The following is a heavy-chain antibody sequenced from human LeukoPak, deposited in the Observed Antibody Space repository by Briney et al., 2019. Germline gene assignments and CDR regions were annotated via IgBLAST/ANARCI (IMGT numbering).Heavy chain of an antibody. J-gene: IGHJ4*02. CDR3: AKGTRLLRYFDWLPY. V-gene: IGHV3-30*02. D-gene: IGHD3-9*01. CDR2: IRYDGSNK. Sequence: PGGSLRLSCAASGFTFSSYAMHWVRQAPGKGLEWVAFIRYDGSNKYYADSVKGRFTISRDNSKNTLYLQMNSLRAEDTAVYYCAKGTRLLRYFDWLPYWGQGTLVTVSS. CDR1: GFTFSSYA.